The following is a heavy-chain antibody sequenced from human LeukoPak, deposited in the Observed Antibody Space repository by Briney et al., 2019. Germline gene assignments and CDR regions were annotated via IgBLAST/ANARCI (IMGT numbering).Heavy chain of an antibody. CDR1: RFTFRSYS. D-gene: IGHD5-24*01. CDR2: ISSSSRTI. CDR3: ARDWGEMASDY. J-gene: IGHJ4*02. Sequence: GGSLRLSCAASRFTFRSYSMNWVRQAPGKGLEWVSYISSSSRTIYYADSVKGRFTISRDNAKNSLYLQMNSLRAEDTAVYYCARDWGEMASDYWGQGTLVTVSS. V-gene: IGHV3-48*01.